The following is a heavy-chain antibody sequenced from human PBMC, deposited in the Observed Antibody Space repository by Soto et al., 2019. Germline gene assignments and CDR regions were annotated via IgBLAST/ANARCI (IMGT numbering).Heavy chain of an antibody. CDR1: GGTFSSYT. CDR3: AMVRGDFAFDI. V-gene: IGHV1-69*02. J-gene: IGHJ3*02. CDR2: IIPILGIA. D-gene: IGHD3-10*01. Sequence: ASVKVSCQASGGTFSSYTISWVRQAPGQGLEWMGRIIPILGIANYAQKFQGRVTITTDKSTSTAYMELSSLRSEDTAVYYCAMVRGDFAFDIWGQGTMVTVSS.